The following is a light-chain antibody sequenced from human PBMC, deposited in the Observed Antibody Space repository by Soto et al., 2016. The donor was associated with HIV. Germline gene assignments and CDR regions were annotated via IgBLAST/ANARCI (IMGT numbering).Light chain of an antibody. Sequence: DIQMTQSPSSLSASVGDRVAITCRASQDINNYLAWYQQKPGKVPNLLIYGASTLQSGVPSRFSGGGSGTDFTLTINRLQPEDVATYYCQGYNSALTWTFGPGTKVEIK. CDR3: QGYNSALTWT. V-gene: IGKV1-27*01. CDR1: QDINNY. J-gene: IGKJ1*01. CDR2: GAS.